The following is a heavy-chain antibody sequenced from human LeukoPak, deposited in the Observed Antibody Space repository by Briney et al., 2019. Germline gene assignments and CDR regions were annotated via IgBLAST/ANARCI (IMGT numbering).Heavy chain of an antibody. CDR2: YNPNSGDT. CDR1: GYIFTGQF. CDR3: ARGGPRGNGFDY. J-gene: IGHJ4*02. D-gene: IGHD6-25*01. V-gene: IGHV1-2*02. Sequence: AASVKVSCKASGYIFTGQFIHWVRQAPGQGLEWMAMYNPNSGDTTFSQRFQDRVTMTRDTSVSTAFMELRRLTSDDTAVYYCARGGPRGNGFDYWGQGTLVSVSS.